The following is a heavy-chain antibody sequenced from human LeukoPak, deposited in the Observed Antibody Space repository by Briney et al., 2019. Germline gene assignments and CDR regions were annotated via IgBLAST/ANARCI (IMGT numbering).Heavy chain of an antibody. V-gene: IGHV1-18*01. CDR1: GYTFTSYG. J-gene: IGHJ4*02. CDR2: ISAYNGNT. Sequence: ASVKHSCKASGYTFTSYGISWVREAPGQGLEWMGWISAYNGNTNYAQKLQGRVTMTTDTSTSTAYMELRSLRSDDTAVYYCAREINSGSLGYWGQGTLVTVSS. CDR3: AREINSGSLGY. D-gene: IGHD1-26*01.